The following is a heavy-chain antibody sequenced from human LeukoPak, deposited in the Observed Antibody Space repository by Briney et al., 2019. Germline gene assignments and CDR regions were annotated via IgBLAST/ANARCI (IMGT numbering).Heavy chain of an antibody. Sequence: GGSLRLSCAASGFTFSSYEMNWVRQAPGKGLEWVSYISSSGSTIYYADSVKGRFTISRDNAKNSLYLQMNSLRAEDTAVYYCARQIRWYTAFDIWGQGTMVTGPS. CDR3: ARQIRWYTAFDI. V-gene: IGHV3-48*03. D-gene: IGHD4-23*01. CDR1: GFTFSSYE. CDR2: ISSSGSTI. J-gene: IGHJ3*02.